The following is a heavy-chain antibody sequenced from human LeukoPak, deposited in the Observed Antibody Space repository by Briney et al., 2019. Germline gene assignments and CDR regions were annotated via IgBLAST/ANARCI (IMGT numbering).Heavy chain of an antibody. J-gene: IGHJ3*02. CDR1: SYTLTNYG. CDR3: GRDQDPGAFDI. Sequence: GASVKVSCKASSYTLTNYGISWVRQAPGQGLEWMGWISAYNGNTNYAQNLQGRVTMTTDTSTNTAYMELRSLRSDDTAVYYCGRDQDPGAFDIWGQGTMVTVSS. CDR2: ISAYNGNT. V-gene: IGHV1-18*01.